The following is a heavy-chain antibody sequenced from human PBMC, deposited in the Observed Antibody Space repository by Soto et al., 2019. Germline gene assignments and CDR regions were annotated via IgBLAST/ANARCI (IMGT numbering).Heavy chain of an antibody. V-gene: IGHV6-1*01. CDR3: AKGDNLGPKTGYAFDP. CDR2: TYFRSKWYN. D-gene: IGHD5-12*01. CDR1: RDSVSSNTAS. Sequence: SQTLSLTCAISRDSVSSNTASWNWIRQSPSRGLEWLGRTYFRSKWYNDYAVSVKSRIIINPDTSNNQFSLQLNSVTPEDTAVYFCAKGDNLGPKTGYAFDPWGQGIMVTV. J-gene: IGHJ5*02.